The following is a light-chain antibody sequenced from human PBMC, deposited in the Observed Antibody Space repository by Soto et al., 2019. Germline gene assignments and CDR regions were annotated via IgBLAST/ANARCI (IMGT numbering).Light chain of an antibody. CDR1: QSISSY. J-gene: IGKJ4*01. CDR3: QQSYSTPLT. CDR2: AAS. Sequence: DIPMTQSPSSLSASVGDRVTITCRASQSISSYLNWYQQKPGKAPKLLIYAASSLQSGVPSRFSGSGSGTDFTLTISSLQPEDFATCYCQQSYSTPLTFGGGTKVEIK. V-gene: IGKV1-39*01.